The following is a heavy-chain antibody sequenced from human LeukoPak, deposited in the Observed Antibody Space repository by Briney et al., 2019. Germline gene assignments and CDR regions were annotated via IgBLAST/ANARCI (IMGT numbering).Heavy chain of an antibody. CDR3: ARVAYYDSSGYEDY. D-gene: IGHD3-22*01. CDR2: IIPIFGTA. CDR1: GGTFSSYA. V-gene: IGHV1-69*05. J-gene: IGHJ4*02. Sequence: VASVKVSCKASGGTFSSYAISWVRQAPGQGLEWMGGIIPIFGTANYAQKFQGRVTVTTDESTSTAYMELRSLRSDDTAVYYCARVAYYDSSGYEDYWGQGTLVTVSS.